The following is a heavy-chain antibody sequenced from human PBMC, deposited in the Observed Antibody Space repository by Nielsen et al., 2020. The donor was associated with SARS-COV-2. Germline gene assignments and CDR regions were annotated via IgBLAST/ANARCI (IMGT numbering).Heavy chain of an antibody. D-gene: IGHD4-23*01. V-gene: IGHV3-30*18. J-gene: IGHJ4*02. CDR2: ISYDGSKK. CDR1: GFTFSSYG. CDR3: AKTQMFYGGNLYYFDY. Sequence: GGSLRLSCAASGFTFSSYGMHWVRQAPGKGLEWVAVISYDGSKKYYADPVKGRFTISRDNSKNTLYLQMNSLRTEDTAVYYCAKTQMFYGGNLYYFDYWGQGTLVTVSS.